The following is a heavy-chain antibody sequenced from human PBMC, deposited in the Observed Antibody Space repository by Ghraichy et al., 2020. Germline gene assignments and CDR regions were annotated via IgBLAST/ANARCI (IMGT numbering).Heavy chain of an antibody. Sequence: SQTLSLTCTVSGGSISSSRYYWGWIRQPPGKGLEWIGSIYYSGSTYYNPSLKSRVTISVDTSKNQFSLNLSSVTAADTAVYYCARRSVSSSSDRALYFQHWGQGTLVTVSS. CDR3: ARRSVSSSSDRALYFQH. CDR1: GGSISSSRYY. D-gene: IGHD6-13*01. J-gene: IGHJ1*01. CDR2: IYYSGST. V-gene: IGHV4-39*01.